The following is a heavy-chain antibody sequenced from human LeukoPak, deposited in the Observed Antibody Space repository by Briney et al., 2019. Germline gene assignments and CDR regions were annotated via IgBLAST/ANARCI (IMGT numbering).Heavy chain of an antibody. V-gene: IGHV3-30*18. CDR2: ISYHGSDK. D-gene: IGHD6-19*01. CDR1: GFTFNSYG. CDR3: AKVDYSSGWYGFFDS. J-gene: IGHJ4*02. Sequence: GRSLRLSCTASGFTFNSYGMHWVRQAPGKGLEWVAFISYHGSDKYYADSVKGRFTISRDNSKNALDLQMNHLRAEDTAMYYCAKVDYSSGWYGFFDSWGQGTLVTVSS.